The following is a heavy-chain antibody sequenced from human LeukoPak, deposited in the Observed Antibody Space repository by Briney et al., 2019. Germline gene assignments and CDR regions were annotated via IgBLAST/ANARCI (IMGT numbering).Heavy chain of an antibody. CDR2: IYHSGST. CDR3: ARRTMVRGVTIYYYYYYMDV. Sequence: SETLSLTCTVSGYSISSGYYWGWIRQPPGKGLEWIGSIYHSGSTYYNPSLKSRATISVDTSKNQFSLKLSSVTAADTAVYYCARRTMVRGVTIYYYYYYMDVWGKGTTVTISS. J-gene: IGHJ6*03. CDR1: GYSISSGYY. V-gene: IGHV4-38-2*02. D-gene: IGHD3-10*01.